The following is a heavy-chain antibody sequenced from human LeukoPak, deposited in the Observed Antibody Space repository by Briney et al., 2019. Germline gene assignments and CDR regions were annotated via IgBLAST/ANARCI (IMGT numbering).Heavy chain of an antibody. Sequence: PGGSLRLSCAASGFTFSSYAMNWLRQAAGKGLEWVSAISGSGGSPYYADSVKGRFTISRDNSKKTLYLQMNSLTAEDTAVYYCAKDSRRNSYYMDGWGKGTTVTASS. CDR1: GFTFSSYA. CDR2: ISGSGGSP. J-gene: IGHJ6*03. D-gene: IGHD2/OR15-2a*01. CDR3: AKDSRRNSYYMDG. V-gene: IGHV3-23*01.